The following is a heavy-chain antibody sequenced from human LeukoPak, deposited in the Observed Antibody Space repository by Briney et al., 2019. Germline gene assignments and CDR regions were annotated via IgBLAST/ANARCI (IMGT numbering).Heavy chain of an antibody. CDR1: GFTFSDDY. J-gene: IGHJ6*03. V-gene: IGHV3-72*01. CDR3: ARDASYYKGGNYFYYMDV. Sequence: GRSLRLSCAASGFTFSDDYLNWVRQAPGKGLEWVGRIRNKANSYVTEYAASAKVTFNISRDDTKNSLYLQMGSLKTEDTAVYYCARDASYYKGGNYFYYMDVWGKGTTVTVSS. CDR2: IRNKANSYVT. D-gene: IGHD3-22*01.